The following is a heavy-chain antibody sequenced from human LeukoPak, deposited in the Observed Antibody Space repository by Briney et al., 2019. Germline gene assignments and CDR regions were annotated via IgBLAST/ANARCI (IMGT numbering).Heavy chain of an antibody. CDR2: INPSGGCT. D-gene: IGHD3-9*01. J-gene: IGHJ4*02. Sequence: ASVKVSCKASGYTFTSYYVHWVRQAPGQGLEWMGIINPSGGCTGYAQKFQGRVTMTRDTSTSTVYMELSSLRSEDTAVYYCARDLGSDILTGYKKYYFDYWGQGTLVTVSS. V-gene: IGHV1-46*01. CDR3: ARDLGSDILTGYKKYYFDY. CDR1: GYTFTSYY.